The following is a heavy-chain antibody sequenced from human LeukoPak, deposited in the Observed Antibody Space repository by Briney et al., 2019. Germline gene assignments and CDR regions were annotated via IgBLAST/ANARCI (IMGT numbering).Heavy chain of an antibody. V-gene: IGHV2-5*01. CDR3: AHRLSGSYDY. D-gene: IGHD1-26*01. Sequence: TLSLTCTVSGGSISSYYWSWIRQPPGKALEWLALIYWNDDKRYSPSLKNRVTITKDTSKNQVVLTMTNMDPVDTATYYCAHRLSGSYDYWGQGTLVTVSS. CDR2: IYWNDDK. CDR1: GGSISSYYW. J-gene: IGHJ4*02.